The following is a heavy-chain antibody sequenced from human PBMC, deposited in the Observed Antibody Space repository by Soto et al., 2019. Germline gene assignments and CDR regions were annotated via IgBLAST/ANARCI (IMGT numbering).Heavy chain of an antibody. D-gene: IGHD1-26*01. CDR3: ARDAAVGLFDY. V-gene: IGHV1-69*13. CDR2: IIPIFGTA. J-gene: IGHJ4*02. CDR1: GGTFSSYA. Sequence: VASVKVSCKASGGTFSSYAISWVRQAPGQGLEWMGGIIPIFGTANYAQKFQGRVTITADESTSTAYMELRSLRSDGTAVYYCARDAAVGLFDYWGQGTLVTVSS.